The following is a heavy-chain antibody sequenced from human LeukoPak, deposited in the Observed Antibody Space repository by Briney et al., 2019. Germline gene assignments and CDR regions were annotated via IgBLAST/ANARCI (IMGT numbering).Heavy chain of an antibody. J-gene: IGHJ4*02. CDR1: GGSISSSSYY. CDR2: IYYSGST. CDR3: ARGRLLGWLQFAYFDY. D-gene: IGHD5-24*01. Sequence: SETLSLTCTVSGGSISSSSYYWGWIRQPPGKGLEWIGSIYYSGSTYYNPSLKSRVTISVDTSKYQFSLKLSSVTAADTAVYYCARGRLLGWLQFAYFDYWGQGTLVTVSS. V-gene: IGHV4-39*07.